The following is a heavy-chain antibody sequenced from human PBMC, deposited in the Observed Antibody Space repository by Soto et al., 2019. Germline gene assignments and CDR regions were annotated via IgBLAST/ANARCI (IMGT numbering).Heavy chain of an antibody. Sequence: GGSLRLPCAASGFLFENFVVICVPQAPGKGLEWISSISGSGFKKYYADSVKGRFTISRDNSKSTVYLELNNLSAEDTAVYHCAKNQGVELVPLAPVVWFDPWGQGSVVTVSS. CDR3: AKNQGVELVPLAPVVWFDP. D-gene: IGHD2-21*01. V-gene: IGHV3-23*01. J-gene: IGHJ5*02. CDR2: ISGSGFKK. CDR1: GFLFENFV.